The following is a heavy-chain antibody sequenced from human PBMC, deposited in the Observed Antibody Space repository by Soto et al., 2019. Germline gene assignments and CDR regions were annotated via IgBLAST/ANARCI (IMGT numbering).Heavy chain of an antibody. CDR1: GFTFSSYA. J-gene: IGHJ5*02. Sequence: PGGSLRLSCAASGFTFSSYAMSWVRQAPGKGLEWVSAISGSGGSTYYADSVKGRFTISRDNSKNTLYLQMNSLRAEDTAVYYCAKNPGLRGYHTPFDPWGQGTLVTVSS. CDR2: ISGSGGST. V-gene: IGHV3-23*01. CDR3: AKNPGLRGYHTPFDP. D-gene: IGHD5-18*01.